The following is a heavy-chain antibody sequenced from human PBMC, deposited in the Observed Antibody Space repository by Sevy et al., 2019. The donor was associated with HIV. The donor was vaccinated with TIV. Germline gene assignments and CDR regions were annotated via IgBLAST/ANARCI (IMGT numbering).Heavy chain of an antibody. Sequence: GESLKISCAASGFSLSGYGMHWVRQAPGKGLEWVAVMWYDGSNKEYAESVKGRVTRSRDNSKNTLKLQMNSLRAEDTAVYYCARESIAVAGIGYYFKYWGQGALVTVSS. V-gene: IGHV3-33*01. J-gene: IGHJ4*02. CDR3: ARESIAVAGIGYYFKY. D-gene: IGHD6-19*01. CDR2: MWYDGSNK. CDR1: GFSLSGYG.